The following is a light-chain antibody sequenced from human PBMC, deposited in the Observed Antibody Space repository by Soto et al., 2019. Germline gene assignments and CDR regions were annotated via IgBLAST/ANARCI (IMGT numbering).Light chain of an antibody. CDR2: SNN. V-gene: IGLV1-44*01. CDR1: SSNIGSNT. Sequence: SVLTQPPSASGTPGQRVTISCSGSSSNIGSNTVNWYQQLPGTAPKLLIYSNNQRPSGVPDRFSGSKSGTSAFLAISGLQSEDEADYYCAAWDDSLNGVVFGGGTKLTVL. CDR3: AAWDDSLNGVV. J-gene: IGLJ2*01.